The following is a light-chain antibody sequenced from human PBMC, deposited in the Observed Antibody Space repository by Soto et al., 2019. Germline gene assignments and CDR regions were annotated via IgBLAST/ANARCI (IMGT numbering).Light chain of an antibody. CDR1: SNDVGGYNF. CDR3: CSYVGSDSSFV. Sequence: LTQPRSLSWSPGQSVTISCTVTSNDVGGYNFVSWYQQHPGKVPKLIIYDVSIRPSGVPDRFSASKSGITASLTISGLQAEDEADYYCCSYVGSDSSFVFGSGTKVTVL. CDR2: DVS. J-gene: IGLJ1*01. V-gene: IGLV2-11*01.